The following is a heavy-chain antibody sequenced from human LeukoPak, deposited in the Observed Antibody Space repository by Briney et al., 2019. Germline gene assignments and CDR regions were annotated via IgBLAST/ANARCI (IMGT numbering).Heavy chain of an antibody. D-gene: IGHD3-22*01. CDR1: GFTFSSYG. V-gene: IGHV3-23*01. Sequence: GGSLRLSCAASGFTFSSYGMSWVRQAPGKGLEWVSAISGSGGSTYYADSVKGRFTISRDNSKNTLYLQMNSLRAEDTAVYYCAKDGRPGYYDSEGDWGQGTLVTVSS. J-gene: IGHJ4*02. CDR3: AKDGRPGYYDSEGD. CDR2: ISGSGGST.